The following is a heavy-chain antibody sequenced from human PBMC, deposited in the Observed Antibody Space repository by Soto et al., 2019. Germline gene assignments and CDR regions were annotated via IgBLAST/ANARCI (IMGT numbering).Heavy chain of an antibody. CDR2: ISPSTSHI. D-gene: IGHD2-21*02. V-gene: IGHV3-21*01. Sequence: EVHRGESGGGLVKPGGSLRLSCAVSGFTISSCTMNWVRQAPGKGLEWVSSISPSTSHIYYADSVKGRFTISRDNAKNSLFLQMNSLRAEDTAVYYCSGFSGGACHQNYGMDVWGQGSTVTVSS. CDR3: SGFSGGACHQNYGMDV. J-gene: IGHJ6*02. CDR1: GFTISSCT.